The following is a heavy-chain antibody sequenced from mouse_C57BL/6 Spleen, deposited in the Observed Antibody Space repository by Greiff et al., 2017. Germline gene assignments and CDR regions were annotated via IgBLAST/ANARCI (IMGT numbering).Heavy chain of an antibody. V-gene: IGHV1-42*01. CDR3: ARPYDYDPWFAY. CDR2: INPSTGGT. Sequence: VQLQQSGPELVKPGASVKISCKASGYSFTGYYMNWVKQSPEKSLEWIGEINPSTGGTTYNQKFKAKATLTVDKSSSPAYMQLKSLTSEDSAVYYCARPYDYDPWFAYWGQGTLVTVSA. CDR1: GYSFTGYY. D-gene: IGHD2-4*01. J-gene: IGHJ3*01.